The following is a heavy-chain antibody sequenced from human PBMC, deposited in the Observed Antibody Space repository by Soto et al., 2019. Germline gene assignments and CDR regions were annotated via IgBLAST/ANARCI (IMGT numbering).Heavy chain of an antibody. J-gene: IGHJ6*02. D-gene: IGHD4-4*01. CDR2: IWNDGRTR. Sequence: VQLVESGGGVVQPGRSLRLSCAASGFTFNYYAMHWVRQAPGKGLEWVAVIWNDGRTRYYADSVKGRFTIHRDNSKSTLYLQMNTLRVDDTAVYYCAKDQATSYYGTYYYYGVDVWGQGTTVTVSS. V-gene: IGHV3-33*06. CDR1: GFTFNYYA. CDR3: AKDQATSYYGTYYYYGVDV.